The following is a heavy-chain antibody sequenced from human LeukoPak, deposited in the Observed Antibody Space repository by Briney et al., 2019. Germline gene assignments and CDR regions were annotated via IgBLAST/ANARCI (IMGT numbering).Heavy chain of an antibody. CDR2: MNPNSGST. CDR3: ARVPMVRGVIRGRVYYYYMDV. J-gene: IGHJ6*03. D-gene: IGHD3-10*01. Sequence: GASVKVSCKASGYTFTSYDINWVRQATGQGLEWMGWMNPNSGSTGYAQKFQGRVTMTRNTSISTAYMELSSLRSEDTAVYYCARVPMVRGVIRGRVYYYYMDVWGKGTTVTISS. CDR1: GYTFTSYD. V-gene: IGHV1-8*01.